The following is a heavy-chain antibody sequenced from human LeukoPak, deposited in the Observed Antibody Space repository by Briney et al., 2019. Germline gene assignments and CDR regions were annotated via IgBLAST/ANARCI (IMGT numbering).Heavy chain of an antibody. D-gene: IGHD1-1*01. CDR3: ARVSWSLFDY. Sequence: SETLSLTCTASGGSISSGSYYWSWIRQPAGKGLEWIGRIYTSGSTNYNPSLKSRVTISVDTSKNQFSLKLSSVTAADTAVYYCARVSWSLFDYWGQGTLVTVSS. CDR1: GGSISSGSYY. J-gene: IGHJ4*02. CDR2: IYTSGST. V-gene: IGHV4-61*02.